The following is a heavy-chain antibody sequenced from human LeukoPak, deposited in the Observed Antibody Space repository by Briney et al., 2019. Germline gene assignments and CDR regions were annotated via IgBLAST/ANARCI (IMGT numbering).Heavy chain of an antibody. Sequence: GGSLRLSCVASGFNVSSNYMSWVRQAPGKGLEWVSVIYSAGNTYYADSVKGRFTISRHSSKNTLYLQMNSLRVEDTAVYYCARGGTPGYSSGRIDYWGQGTLVTVSS. D-gene: IGHD6-19*01. J-gene: IGHJ4*02. CDR3: ARGGTPGYSSGRIDY. V-gene: IGHV3-53*04. CDR1: GFNVSSNY. CDR2: IYSAGNT.